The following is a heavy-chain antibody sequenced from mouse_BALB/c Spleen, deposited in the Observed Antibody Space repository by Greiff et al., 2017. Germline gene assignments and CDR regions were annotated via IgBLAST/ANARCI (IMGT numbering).Heavy chain of an antibody. CDR2: IYPGDGDT. V-gene: IGHV1-87*01. CDR3: ARETFLYYFDY. CDR1: GYTFTSYW. D-gene: IGHD6-1*01. J-gene: IGHJ2*01. Sequence: HVQLQQSGAELARPGASVKLSCKASGYTFTSYWMQWVKQRPGQGLEWIGAIYPGDGDTRYTQKFKGKATLTADKSSSTAYMQLSSLASEDSAVYYCARETFLYYFDYWGQGTTLTVSS.